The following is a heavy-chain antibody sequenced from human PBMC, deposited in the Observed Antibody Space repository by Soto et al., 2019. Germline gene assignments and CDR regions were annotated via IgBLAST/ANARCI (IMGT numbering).Heavy chain of an antibody. Sequence: ASVKVSCRASGYTFTSYYMHWVRQAPGQGLEWMGRINPIVGRTNYAQKFQGSVTITADESTSTVYLELSSLRSEDTAVYYCARGSVEWQPFDPWGQGTLVTVSS. CDR1: GYTFTSYY. CDR3: ARGSVEWQPFDP. D-gene: IGHD2-8*01. V-gene: IGHV1-46*01. J-gene: IGHJ5*02. CDR2: INPIVGRT.